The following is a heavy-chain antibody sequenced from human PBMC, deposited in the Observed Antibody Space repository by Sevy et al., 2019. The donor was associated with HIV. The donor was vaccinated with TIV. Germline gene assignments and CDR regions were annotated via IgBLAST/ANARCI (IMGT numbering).Heavy chain of an antibody. J-gene: IGHJ4*02. CDR1: GYTLSKLP. CDR3: AITKDYYDNSGYPFDY. CDR2: FDPEDGKT. Sequence: ASVKVSCKVSGYTLSKLPMHWVRQAPGKGLEWMGTFDPEDGKTIYAQKFQGRVTMTEDTSIDTAYMELSSLRSEDTAVFYCAITKDYYDNSGYPFDYWGQGTLVTVSS. V-gene: IGHV1-24*01. D-gene: IGHD3-22*01.